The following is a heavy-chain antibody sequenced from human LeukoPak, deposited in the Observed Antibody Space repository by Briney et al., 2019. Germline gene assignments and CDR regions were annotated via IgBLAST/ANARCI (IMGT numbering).Heavy chain of an antibody. Sequence: ASVKVSCKASGGTFSSYAISWVRQAPGQGLEWMGGIIPISGTANYAQKFQGRVTITADESTSTAYMELSSLRSEDTAVYYCARARPGFSDFDYWGQGTLVTVSS. D-gene: IGHD3-10*01. CDR3: ARARPGFSDFDY. CDR2: IIPISGTA. J-gene: IGHJ4*02. V-gene: IGHV1-69*13. CDR1: GGTFSSYA.